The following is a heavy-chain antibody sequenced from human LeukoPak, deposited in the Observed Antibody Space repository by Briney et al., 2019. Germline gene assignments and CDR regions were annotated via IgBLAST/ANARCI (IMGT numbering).Heavy chain of an antibody. CDR2: INHSGGT. CDR1: GGSFSGYY. CDR3: ARGTLGYCSGGSCNWFDP. D-gene: IGHD2-15*01. Sequence: SETLSLTCAVYGGSFSGYYWSWIRQPPGRGLEWIGEINHSGGTNYNPSLKSRVTISVDTSKNQFSLKLSSVTAADTAVYYCARGTLGYCSGGSCNWFDPWGQGTLVTVSS. V-gene: IGHV4-34*01. J-gene: IGHJ5*02.